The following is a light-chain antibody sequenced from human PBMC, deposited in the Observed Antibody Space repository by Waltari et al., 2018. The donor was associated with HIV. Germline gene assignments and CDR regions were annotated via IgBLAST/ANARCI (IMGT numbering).Light chain of an antibody. J-gene: IGLJ3*02. CDR3: MIWHSSAWV. CDR2: YRSDSDK. CDR1: SGINFGTYR. Sequence: QAVLPQTASLSASPGASASLTCTLRSGINFGTYRIYWSQQKPGSPPRYLLRYRSDSDKEQGSGVPSRFAGSKDASANAGILLISGLQSEDEADYYCMIWHSSAWVFGGGTKLTVL. V-gene: IGLV5-45*01.